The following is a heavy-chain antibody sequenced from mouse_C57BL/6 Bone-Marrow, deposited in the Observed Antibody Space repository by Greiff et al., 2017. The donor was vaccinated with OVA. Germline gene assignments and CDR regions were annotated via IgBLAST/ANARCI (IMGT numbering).Heavy chain of an antibody. J-gene: IGHJ3*01. Sequence: QVQLQQPGAELVRPGSSVKLSCKASGYTFTSYWMHWVKQRPIPGLEWIGNIDPSDSETHYNQKFKDKATLTVDTSSSTAYMQLSSLTSEDSAVYYCASGARAWFAYWGQGTLVTVSA. CDR3: ASGARAWFAY. CDR2: IDPSDSET. V-gene: IGHV1-52*01. CDR1: GYTFTSYW.